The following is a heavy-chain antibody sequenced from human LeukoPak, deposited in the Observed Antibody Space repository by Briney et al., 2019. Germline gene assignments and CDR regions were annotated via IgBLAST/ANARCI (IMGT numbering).Heavy chain of an antibody. V-gene: IGHV3-7*01. CDR1: GFTFSSYG. CDR2: IKQDGSEK. J-gene: IGHJ6*03. D-gene: IGHD2-2*01. Sequence: QPGGSLRLSCAASGFTFSSYGMSWVRQAPGKGLEWVANIKQDGSEKYYVDSVKGRFTISRDNAKNSLYLQMNSLRAEDTAVYYCARVPAADYYYYYYVDVWGRGPRVSVSS. CDR3: ARVPAADYYYYYYVDV.